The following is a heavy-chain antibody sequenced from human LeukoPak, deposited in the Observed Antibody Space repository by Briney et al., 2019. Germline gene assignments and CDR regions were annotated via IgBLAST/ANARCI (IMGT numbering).Heavy chain of an antibody. V-gene: IGHV4-39*07. CDR2: IYYSGST. J-gene: IGHJ6*03. CDR3: ARGGGLRHYYYYMDV. Sequence: PSETLSLTCPVSGGSISSSSYYWGWIRQPPGKGLERIGSIYYSGSTYYNPSLKSRVTISVDTSKNQFSLKLSSVTAADTAVYYCARGGGLRHYYYYMDVWGKGTTVTISS. CDR1: GGSISSSSYY. D-gene: IGHD4-17*01.